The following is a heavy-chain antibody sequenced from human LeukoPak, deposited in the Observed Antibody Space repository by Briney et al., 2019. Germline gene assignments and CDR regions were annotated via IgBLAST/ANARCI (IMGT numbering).Heavy chain of an antibody. D-gene: IGHD5-24*01. J-gene: IGHJ4*02. CDR2: IYYSGST. V-gene: IGHV4-59*01. Sequence: SETLSLTCTVSGGSISSYYWSWIRQPPGKGLEWIGYIYYSGSTNYNPSLKSRVTISVDTPKNQFSLKLSSVTAADTAVYYCARRDGYNLPFDYWGQGNLVTVSS. CDR3: ARRDGYNLPFDY. CDR1: GGSISSYY.